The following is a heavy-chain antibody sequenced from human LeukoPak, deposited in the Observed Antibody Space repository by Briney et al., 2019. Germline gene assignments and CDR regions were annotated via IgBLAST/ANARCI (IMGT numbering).Heavy chain of an antibody. J-gene: IGHJ4*02. CDR3: ARDTYGSDY. CDR1: GNTFSDHH. CDR2: ITPTDGST. V-gene: IGHV1-46*01. Sequence: GASVKVSCKASGNTFSDHHMHWVRQAPGQGLEWMGKITPTDGSTTYAQNFQDRVTMTRDTSTSTVYMELNSLTSEDTAVYYCARDTYGSDYWGQGTLVTVSS. D-gene: IGHD3-10*01.